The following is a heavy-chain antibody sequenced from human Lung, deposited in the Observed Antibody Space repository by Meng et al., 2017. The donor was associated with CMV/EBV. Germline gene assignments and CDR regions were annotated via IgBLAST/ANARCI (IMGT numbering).Heavy chain of an antibody. D-gene: IGHD3-3*01. Sequence: GGSLRLXCAASGFIFSDYYMTSIRQAPGAGVEWVAYICSSGSIKQYADSVEGRFTISRDNAKMSLYLHMNSLGGEDTALFYCAKDPAYDFWSGSRGDCGPGTLVTVSS. CDR3: AKDPAYDFWSGSRGD. V-gene: IGHV3-11*01. CDR1: GFIFSDYY. CDR2: ICSSGSIK. J-gene: IGHJ4*02.